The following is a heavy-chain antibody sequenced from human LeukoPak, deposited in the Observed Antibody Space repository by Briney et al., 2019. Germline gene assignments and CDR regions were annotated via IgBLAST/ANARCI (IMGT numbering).Heavy chain of an antibody. V-gene: IGHV4-39*01. CDR1: GGSISTSSYY. CDR2: IYYSGST. D-gene: IGHD6-19*01. J-gene: IGHJ4*02. CDR3: ARRGGTLAGNYFDS. Sequence: SETLSLTCTVSGGSISTSSYYWGWIRQPPGKGLEWIANIYYSGSTHYNPSLNSRITISVDTSNNQFSLGLSSVTAADTAVYFCARRGGTLAGNYFDSWGQGTLVTVSS.